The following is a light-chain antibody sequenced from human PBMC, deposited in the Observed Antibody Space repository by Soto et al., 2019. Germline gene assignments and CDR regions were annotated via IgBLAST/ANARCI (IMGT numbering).Light chain of an antibody. Sequence: EIVMTQSPGTLSLSPGARATLSCRASQSVSSRLAWYQQKPGQAPRLLISGASSRATGIPHRFSGSGFGTDFTLTISRLEPEDFALYYCQHYAGGSRITFGQGTRLDIK. V-gene: IGKV3-20*01. CDR2: GAS. CDR1: QSVSSR. J-gene: IGKJ5*01. CDR3: QHYAGGSRIT.